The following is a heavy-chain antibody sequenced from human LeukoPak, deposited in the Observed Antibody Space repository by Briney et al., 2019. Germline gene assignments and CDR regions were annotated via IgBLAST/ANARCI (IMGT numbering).Heavy chain of an antibody. D-gene: IGHD3-22*01. J-gene: IGHJ4*02. CDR1: GFTFSSYA. CDR2: ISGSGGSP. CDR3: AKTPTDYYDSSGDY. Sequence: GGSLRLSCAASGFTFSSYAMSWVRQAPGKGLEWVSAISGSGGSPYYADSGKGRFTISRDNSKNTLYLQMNSLRAEDTAVYYCAKTPTDYYDSSGDYWGQGTLVTVSS. V-gene: IGHV3-23*01.